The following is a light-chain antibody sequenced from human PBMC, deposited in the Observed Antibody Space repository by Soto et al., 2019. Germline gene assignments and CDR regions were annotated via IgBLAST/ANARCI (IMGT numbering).Light chain of an antibody. CDR1: SSNIGAGYD. Sequence: VVTQPPSVSGAPGQRVTISCTGSSSNIGAGYDVHWYQQLPGTAPKLLIYGNSNRPSGVPDRFSGSKSGTSASLAITGLQAEDEADYYCQSYDSSLDVVFGGGTKLTVL. CDR3: QSYDSSLDVV. CDR2: GNS. V-gene: IGLV1-40*01. J-gene: IGLJ2*01.